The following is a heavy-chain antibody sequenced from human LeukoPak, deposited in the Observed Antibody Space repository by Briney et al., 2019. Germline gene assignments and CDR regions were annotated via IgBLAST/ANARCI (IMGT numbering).Heavy chain of an antibody. V-gene: IGHV3-21*06. Sequence: GGSLRLSCGGSGFTFNSYSMNWVRQAPGKGLEWVTSIIGSGSEMFYADSLKGRFTISRDNSKNSLYLQMNSLRVEDTAVYYCAKVQSDIVGAMFFSFDVWGQGTMVSVSS. CDR2: IIGSGSEM. CDR3: AKVQSDIVGAMFFSFDV. D-gene: IGHD1-26*01. J-gene: IGHJ3*01. CDR1: GFTFNSYS.